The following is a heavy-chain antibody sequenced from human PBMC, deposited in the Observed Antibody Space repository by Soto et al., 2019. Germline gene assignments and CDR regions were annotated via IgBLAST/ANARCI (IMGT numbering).Heavy chain of an antibody. CDR2: ISGSGGST. Sequence: GGSLRLSCAASGFTFSSYAMSWARQAPGKGLEWVSAISGSGGSTYYADSVKGRFTISRDNSKNTLYLQMNSLRAEDTAVYYCAKRGVYEWLRHAFDIWGQGTMVTVSS. CDR1: GFTFSSYA. J-gene: IGHJ3*02. D-gene: IGHD5-12*01. V-gene: IGHV3-23*01. CDR3: AKRGVYEWLRHAFDI.